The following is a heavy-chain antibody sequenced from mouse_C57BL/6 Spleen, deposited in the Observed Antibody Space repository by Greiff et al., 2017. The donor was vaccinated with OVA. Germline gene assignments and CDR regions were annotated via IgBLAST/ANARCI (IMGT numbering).Heavy chain of an antibody. Sequence: EVMLVESGGGLVKPGGSLKLSCAASGFTFSSYTMSWVRQTPEKRLAWVATISGGGGNTYYPDSVKGRFTISRDNAKNTLYLQMSSLRSEDTALYYCARRYYGVSTGYFDVWGTGTTVTVSS. CDR2: ISGGGGNT. CDR1: GFTFSSYT. V-gene: IGHV5-9*01. D-gene: IGHD1-2*01. J-gene: IGHJ1*03. CDR3: ARRYYGVSTGYFDV.